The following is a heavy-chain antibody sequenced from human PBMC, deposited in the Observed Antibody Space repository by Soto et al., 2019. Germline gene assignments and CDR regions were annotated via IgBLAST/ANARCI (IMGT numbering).Heavy chain of an antibody. CDR1: GGTFSSYA. J-gene: IGHJ5*02. CDR3: ARGGPEDSTPSNWFDP. D-gene: IGHD2-2*01. Sequence: QVQLVQSGAEVKKPGSSVKVSCKASGGTFSSYAISWVRQAPGQGLEWMGGIIPIFGTADYAQKFQGRVTITADESTSTAYMELSSLRSEDTAVYYCARGGPEDSTPSNWFDPWGQGTLVTVSS. CDR2: IIPIFGTA. V-gene: IGHV1-69*01.